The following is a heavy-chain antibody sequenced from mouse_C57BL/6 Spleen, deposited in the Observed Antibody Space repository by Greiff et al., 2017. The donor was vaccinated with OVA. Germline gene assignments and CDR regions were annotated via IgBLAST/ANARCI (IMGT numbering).Heavy chain of an antibody. J-gene: IGHJ3*01. CDR2: INPNYGTT. CDR1: GYSFTDYN. Sequence: EVKLMESGPELVKPGASVKISCKASGYSFTDYNMNWVKQSNGKSLEWIGVINPNYGTTSYNQKFKGKATLTVDQSSSTAYMQLNSLTSEDSAVYYCARGKLYGSTPWFAYWGQGTLVTVSA. CDR3: ARGKLYGSTPWFAY. D-gene: IGHD1-1*01. V-gene: IGHV1-39*01.